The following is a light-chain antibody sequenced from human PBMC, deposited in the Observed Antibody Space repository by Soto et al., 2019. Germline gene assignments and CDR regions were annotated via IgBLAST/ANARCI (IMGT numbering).Light chain of an antibody. Sequence: SSELTQPPSVSVAPGKTARITCGGNNIGSKSGHWYQQKPGQAPVLVIYYDSDRPSGIPERFSGSNSGNTATLTISRVEAGDEADYYCQVWDSSSDHPVVFGGGTKLTVL. J-gene: IGLJ2*01. CDR2: YDS. CDR1: NIGSKS. CDR3: QVWDSSSDHPVV. V-gene: IGLV3-21*04.